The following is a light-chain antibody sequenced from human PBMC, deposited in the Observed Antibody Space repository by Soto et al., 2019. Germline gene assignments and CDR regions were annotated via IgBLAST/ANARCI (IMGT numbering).Light chain of an antibody. CDR2: DVS. J-gene: IGLJ7*01. CDR3: GSYAGTYTWI. CDR1: SSDVGGYNF. Sequence: QSALTQPRSVSGSPGQSVTISCTGSSSDVGGYNFVSWYQQHPGEVPKLMIYDVSKRPSGVPDRFSGSKSGNTASLTISGLQAADEADYYCGSYAGTYTWIFGGGTQRTVL. V-gene: IGLV2-11*01.